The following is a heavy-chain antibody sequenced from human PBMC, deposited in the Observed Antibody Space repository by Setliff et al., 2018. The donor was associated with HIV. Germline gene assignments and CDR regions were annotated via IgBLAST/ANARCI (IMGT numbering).Heavy chain of an antibody. CDR1: EFTFSVYA. CDR2: ISGSGSST. Sequence: GGSLRLSCAASEFTFSVYAMSWLRQAPGKGLEWVSGISGSGSSTYYADSVKGRFTISRDNAKNSVHLQMNSLRDEDTAVYFCARWGSGSYVRVFDYWGQGMLVTVSS. J-gene: IGHJ4*02. D-gene: IGHD1-26*01. V-gene: IGHV3-23*01. CDR3: ARWGSGSYVRVFDY.